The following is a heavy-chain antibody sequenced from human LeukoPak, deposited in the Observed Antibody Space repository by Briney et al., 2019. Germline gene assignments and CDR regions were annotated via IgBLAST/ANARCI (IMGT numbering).Heavy chain of an antibody. J-gene: IGHJ4*02. Sequence: RGESLKISCKGSGYSFTSYWIGWVRQMPGKGLEWMGIIYPGDSDTRYSPSFQGQVTISADKSISTAYLQWSSLKASDTAMYYCARVGLLELMGYNFDYWGQGTLVTVSS. CDR3: ARVGLLELMGYNFDY. V-gene: IGHV5-51*01. D-gene: IGHD2-8*01. CDR1: GYSFTSYW. CDR2: IYPGDSDT.